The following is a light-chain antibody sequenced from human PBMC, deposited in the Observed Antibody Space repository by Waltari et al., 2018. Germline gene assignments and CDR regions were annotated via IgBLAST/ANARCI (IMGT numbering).Light chain of an antibody. V-gene: IGKV3-11*01. Sequence: EIVLTQSPATLSLSPGERAILFCRASQTVGTYLAWYQQKPGQPPRLLIFDASSRSTGIPAKFRGSGSGTDFTLTVSNLEPEDFAVYFCQQRSSWPYTFGQGTRLEI. J-gene: IGKJ2*01. CDR1: QTVGTY. CDR2: DAS. CDR3: QQRSSWPYT.